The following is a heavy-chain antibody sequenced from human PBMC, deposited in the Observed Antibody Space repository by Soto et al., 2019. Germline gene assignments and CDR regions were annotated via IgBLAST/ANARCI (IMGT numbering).Heavy chain of an antibody. Sequence: QVQLLQSGAELREPGSSVRVSCTPSGGTFVSSAFAWVRQAPGGKIEWMGGIIPILGSTKYAENFLGRLTISADDSSRTAYLELTTLTFDETAVYFCAKKNPHVDSNMAWLGPWCQGTLVTVST. D-gene: IGHD2-8*01. CDR2: IIPILGST. J-gene: IGHJ5*02. CDR3: AKKNPHVDSNMAWLGP. CDR1: GGTFVSSA. V-gene: IGHV1-69*01.